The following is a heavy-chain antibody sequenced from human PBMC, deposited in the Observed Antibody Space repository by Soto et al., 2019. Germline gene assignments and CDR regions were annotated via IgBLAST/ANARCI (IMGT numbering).Heavy chain of an antibody. CDR3: ARGVLWFGELLHWFDP. CDR1: GYTFTSYD. CDR2: MNPNSGNT. V-gene: IGHV1-8*01. J-gene: IGHJ5*02. Sequence: GASVKVSCKASGYTFTSYDINWVRQATGQGLEWMGWMNPNSGNTGYAQKFQGRVTMTRNTSISTAYMELSSLRSEDTAVYYCARGVLWFGELLHWFDPWGQGTLVTVSS. D-gene: IGHD3-10*01.